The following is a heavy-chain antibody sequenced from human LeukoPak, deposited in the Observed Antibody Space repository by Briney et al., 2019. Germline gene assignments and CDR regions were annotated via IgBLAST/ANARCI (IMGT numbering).Heavy chain of an antibody. D-gene: IGHD6-13*01. CDR3: ARVPGIAAAGDAFDI. V-gene: IGHV1-2*02. CDR2: INPNSGGT. J-gene: IGHJ3*02. CDR1: GYTLTGYY. Sequence: ASVKVSCKASGYTLTGYYMHWVRQAPGQGLEWMGWINPNSGGTNYAQKFQGRVTMTRDTSISTAYMELSRLRSDDTAVYYCARVPGIAAAGDAFDIWGQGTMVTVSS.